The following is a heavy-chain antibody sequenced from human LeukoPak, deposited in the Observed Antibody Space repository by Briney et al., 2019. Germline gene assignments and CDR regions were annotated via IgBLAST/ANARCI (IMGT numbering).Heavy chain of an antibody. CDR1: GGTFSSYA. CDR3: ARNYDYVWGSYRYTVDFDY. D-gene: IGHD3-16*02. Sequence: GASVKVSCKATGGTFSSYAIGWVRQAPGQGLEWMGGIIPIFGTANYAQKFQGRVTITADESTSTAYMELSSLRSDDTAVYYCARNYDYVWGSYRYTVDFDYWGQGTLVTVSS. CDR2: IIPIFGTA. V-gene: IGHV1-69*13. J-gene: IGHJ4*02.